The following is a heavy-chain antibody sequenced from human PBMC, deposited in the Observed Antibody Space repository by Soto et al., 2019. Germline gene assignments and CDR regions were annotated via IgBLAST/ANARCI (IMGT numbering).Heavy chain of an antibody. D-gene: IGHD3-10*01. J-gene: IGHJ6*03. Sequence: TSETLSLTCTVSGGSISSSSYYWGWIRQPPGKGLEWIGSIYYSGSTYYNPSLKSRVTISVDTSKNQFSLKLSSVTAADTAVYYCLIAYGSGSYPTYYYYYMDVWGKGTTVTVSS. CDR1: GGSISSSSYY. CDR3: LIAYGSGSYPTYYYYYMDV. CDR2: IYYSGST. V-gene: IGHV4-39*01.